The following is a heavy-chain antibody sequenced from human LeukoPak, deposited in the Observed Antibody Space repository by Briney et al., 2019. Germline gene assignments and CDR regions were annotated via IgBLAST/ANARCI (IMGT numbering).Heavy chain of an antibody. CDR3: ARGPSLVYYDSSGYYNY. D-gene: IGHD3-22*01. Sequence: ASVKVSCKASGYTFTGYYIHWVRQAPGQGLEWMEWINPNSGGTNYAQKFQGWVTMTRDTSISTAYMELSRLRSDDTAVYYCARGPSLVYYDSSGYYNYWGQGTLVTVSS. CDR1: GYTFTGYY. CDR2: INPNSGGT. J-gene: IGHJ4*02. V-gene: IGHV1-2*04.